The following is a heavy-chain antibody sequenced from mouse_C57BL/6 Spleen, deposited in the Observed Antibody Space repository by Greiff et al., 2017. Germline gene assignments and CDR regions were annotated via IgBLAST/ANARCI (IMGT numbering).Heavy chain of an antibody. CDR2: IWRGGST. V-gene: IGHV2-5*01. Sequence: QVQLQQSGPGLVQPSQSLSITCTVSGFSLTSYGVHWVRQSPGKGLEWLGVIWRGGSTDYNAAFMSRLSITKDNSKSQFFFKMNSLQADDTAIYICAKNSGGNYYFAYWGQGTLVTVSA. CDR3: AKNSGGNYYFAY. J-gene: IGHJ3*01. D-gene: IGHD2-1*01. CDR1: GFSLTSYG.